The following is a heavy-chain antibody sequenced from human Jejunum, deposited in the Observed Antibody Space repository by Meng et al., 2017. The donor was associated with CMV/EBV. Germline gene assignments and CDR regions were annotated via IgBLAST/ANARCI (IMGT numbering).Heavy chain of an antibody. V-gene: IGHV3-30*02. CDR1: GFTLSSYG. Sequence: GGSLRLSGAESGFTLSSYGIHWVRQAPGKGLEWVTYADSVKGRFTISRDISKNTLFLQMNSLRAEDTAVYYCAKEGVGGHFDYWGQGTLVTVSS. CDR3: AKEGVGGHFDY. D-gene: IGHD2-8*01. J-gene: IGHJ4*02.